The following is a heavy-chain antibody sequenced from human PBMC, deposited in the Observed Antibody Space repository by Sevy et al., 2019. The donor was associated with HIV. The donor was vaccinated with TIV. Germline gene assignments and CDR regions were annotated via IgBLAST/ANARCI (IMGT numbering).Heavy chain of an antibody. CDR2: ISSSSSTI. Sequence: GGSLRLSCAASGFTFSSYSMNWVRQAPGKGLEWVSYISSSSSTIYYAHSVKGRFTISRDNAKNSLYLQMNSLRAEDTAVYYCARGPTYCSSTSCYALYYYYGMDVWGQGTTVSAP. CDR3: ARGPTYCSSTSCYALYYYYGMDV. CDR1: GFTFSSYS. V-gene: IGHV3-48*01. J-gene: IGHJ6*02. D-gene: IGHD2-2*01.